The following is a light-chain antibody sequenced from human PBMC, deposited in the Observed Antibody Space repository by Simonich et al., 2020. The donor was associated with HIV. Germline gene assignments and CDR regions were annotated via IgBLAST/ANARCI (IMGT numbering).Light chain of an antibody. CDR3: QQYNDWPT. CDR1: QSVSSY. Sequence: EIVLTQSPATLSLSPGERATLSCRASQSVSSYLAWYQQKPGQAPRLLIYDASNRATGIPARFSGSGSGTEFTLTISSMQSEDFAVYSCQQYNDWPTFGGGTKVEIK. CDR2: DAS. J-gene: IGKJ4*01. V-gene: IGKV3-11*01.